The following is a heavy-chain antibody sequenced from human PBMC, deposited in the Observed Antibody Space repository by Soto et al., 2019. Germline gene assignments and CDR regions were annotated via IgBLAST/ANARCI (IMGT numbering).Heavy chain of an antibody. CDR2: ISDTSIAT. V-gene: IGHV3-23*04. D-gene: IGHD3-9*01. Sequence: EVQLVESGGALVQPGGSLRLSCVASRFIFGDYPMNWVRQAPGKGLEWVSGISDTSIATYYADSVKGRFTISRDNSQIMLFLHTSSLRADDTALYYFAKTAATPFVDFVFHRWGQGTLVTVSS. CDR1: RFIFGDYP. CDR3: AKTAATPFVDFVFHR. J-gene: IGHJ5*02.